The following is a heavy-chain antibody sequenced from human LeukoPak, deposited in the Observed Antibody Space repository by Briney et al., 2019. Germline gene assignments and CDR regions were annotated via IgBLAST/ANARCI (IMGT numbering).Heavy chain of an antibody. D-gene: IGHD2-8*01. CDR1: GYTFTGYY. J-gene: IGHJ6*02. CDR2: INPNSGDT. CDR3: AKSRCANGVCQNPQDV. V-gene: IGHV1-2*02. Sequence: ASVKVSCKASGYTFTGYYMHWVRQAPGQGLEWMGWINPNSGDTTYAQKFQGGVTMTRDTSISTAYMELSGLRSDDTAVYYCAKSRCANGVCQNPQDVWGQGTTVTVSS.